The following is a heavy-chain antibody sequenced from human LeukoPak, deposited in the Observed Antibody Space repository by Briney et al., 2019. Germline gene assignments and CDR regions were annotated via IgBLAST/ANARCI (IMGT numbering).Heavy chain of an antibody. Sequence: GGSLRLSCAASGFTFDDYGMSWVRQAPGKGLEWVPGINWNGGSTGYADSVKGRFTISRDNAKNSLYLQMNSLRAEDTALYHCARDGPVGELPDWGQGTLVTVSS. CDR3: ARDGPVGELPD. CDR1: GFTFDDYG. J-gene: IGHJ4*02. V-gene: IGHV3-20*01. D-gene: IGHD3-10*01. CDR2: INWNGGST.